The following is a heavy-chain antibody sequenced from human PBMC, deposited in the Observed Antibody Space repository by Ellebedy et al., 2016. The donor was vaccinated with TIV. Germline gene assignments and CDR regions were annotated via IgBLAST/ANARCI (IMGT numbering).Heavy chain of an antibody. CDR3: ARAVGTSGTGAPY. CDR2: IWHDGSNE. V-gene: IGHV3-33*08. CDR1: GFTFSNYW. J-gene: IGHJ4*02. D-gene: IGHD3-10*01. Sequence: GESLKISCAASGFTFSNYWMSWVRQAPGKGLEWVAVIWHDGSNEYYADSVKGRFTISRDNSKNTLHLQMNSLRVEDTAVYYCARAVGTSGTGAPYWGQGTLVSVSS.